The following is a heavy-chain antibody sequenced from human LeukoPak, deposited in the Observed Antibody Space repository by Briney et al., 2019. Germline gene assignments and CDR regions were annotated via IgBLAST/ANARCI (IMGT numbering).Heavy chain of an antibody. CDR1: GGTFSSYA. CDR2: IIPIFGTA. V-gene: IGHV1-69*05. D-gene: IGHD2-8*01. Sequence: ASVKVSCKASGGTFSSYAISWVRQAPGQGLEWMGGIIPIFGTANYAQKFQGRVTITTDESTSTAYMELSSLRSEDTAVYYCARAKLGYCTNGVCYGRVFDYWGQGTLVTVSS. CDR3: ARAKLGYCTNGVCYGRVFDY. J-gene: IGHJ4*02.